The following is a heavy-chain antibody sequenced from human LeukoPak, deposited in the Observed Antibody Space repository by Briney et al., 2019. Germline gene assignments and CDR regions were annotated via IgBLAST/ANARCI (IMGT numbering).Heavy chain of an antibody. Sequence: ASVKVSCKASGYTFTSYGISWVRQAPGQRLEWMRWISAYNGNTNYAQKLQGRVTMTTDASTSTAYMELRSLRSDDTAVYYCARDLGRYCSGGSCHYYSYYMDVWGKGTTVTVSS. D-gene: IGHD2-15*01. CDR3: ARDLGRYCSGGSCHYYSYYMDV. V-gene: IGHV1-18*01. J-gene: IGHJ6*03. CDR1: GYTFTSYG. CDR2: ISAYNGNT.